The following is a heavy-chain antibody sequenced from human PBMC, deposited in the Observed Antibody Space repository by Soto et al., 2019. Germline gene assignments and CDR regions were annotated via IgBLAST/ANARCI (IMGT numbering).Heavy chain of an antibody. V-gene: IGHV3-33*01. Sequence: HPGGSLRLSCAASGFTFSSYGMHWVRQAPGKGLEWVAVIWYDGSNKYYADSVKGRFTISRDNSKNTLYLQMNSLRAEDTAVYYCARDEGGYSYGPDYWGQGTLVTVSS. D-gene: IGHD5-18*01. CDR3: ARDEGGYSYGPDY. J-gene: IGHJ4*02. CDR1: GFTFSSYG. CDR2: IWYDGSNK.